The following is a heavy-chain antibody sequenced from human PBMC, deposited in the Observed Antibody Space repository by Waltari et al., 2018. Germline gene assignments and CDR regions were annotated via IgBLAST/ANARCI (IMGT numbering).Heavy chain of an antibody. CDR3: AHRYTSTWTL. Sequence: QITLQESGPTLVKPTQTLTLTCTFSGFSLSTGAVAVGWIRQPPGKALEWLALIYGNDNKDYTPSLKSRLTITKDTSKNQVVLTMTNMDPVDTATYYCAHRYTSTWTLWGQGTLVTVSS. J-gene: IGHJ4*02. CDR2: IYGNDNK. D-gene: IGHD1-1*01. V-gene: IGHV2-5*01. CDR1: GFSLSTGAVA.